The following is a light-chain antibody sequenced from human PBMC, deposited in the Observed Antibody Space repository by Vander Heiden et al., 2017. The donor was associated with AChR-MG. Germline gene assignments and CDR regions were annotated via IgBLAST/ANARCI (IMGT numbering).Light chain of an antibody. CDR3: SSYTTSSTFVL. V-gene: IGLV2-14*03. CDR1: SIDVGGFNY. Sequence: QSALTQPASVSGSPGQSITISCTGTSIDVGGFNYVSWYQQHPGKAPKLMFYSVSNRPSGVSNRCSGSKSGNTASLTSSGLQAEDEADYYCSSYTTSSTFVLFGGGTELTVL. J-gene: IGLJ2*01. CDR2: SVS.